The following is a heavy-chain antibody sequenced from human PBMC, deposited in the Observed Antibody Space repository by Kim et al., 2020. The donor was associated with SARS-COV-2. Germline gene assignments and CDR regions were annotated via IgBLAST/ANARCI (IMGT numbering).Heavy chain of an antibody. CDR1: GASISGYY. J-gene: IGHJ4*01. Sequence: SETLSLTCTVSGASISGYYWSWIRQPPGKGLEFIGFIYYSGSTHYNPSLRSRVTISIDTSKNQFSLNLTPVTAADTAVYFCARLIYDINGYYRRLDYWG. D-gene: IGHD3-22*01. CDR2: IYYSGST. CDR3: ARLIYDINGYYRRLDY. V-gene: IGHV4-59*08.